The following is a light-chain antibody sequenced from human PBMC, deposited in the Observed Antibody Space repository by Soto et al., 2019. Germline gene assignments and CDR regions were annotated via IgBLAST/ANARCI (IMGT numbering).Light chain of an antibody. CDR3: CSRGGVSPTYV. Sequence: QSALTQPASVTGSPGQSIAISCTGTNSDVGSFNAVSWYQRDPGKAPKLIIYEVTKRPSGVSDRFSGSKSGNTASLTISGLRAEDEADYHCCSRGGVSPTYVFGTGTKLTVL. CDR1: NSDVGSFNA. V-gene: IGLV2-23*02. J-gene: IGLJ1*01. CDR2: EVT.